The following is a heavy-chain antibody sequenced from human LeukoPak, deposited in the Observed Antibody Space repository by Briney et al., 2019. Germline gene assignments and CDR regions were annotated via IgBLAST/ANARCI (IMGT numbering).Heavy chain of an antibody. CDR1: GFTFSSYG. J-gene: IGHJ4*02. D-gene: IGHD3-9*01. CDR3: ARDRYYDILTGYSGDYFDY. Sequence: GGSLRLSCAASGFTFSSYGMLWVRQTPGKGLEWVAVIWYDGSNKYYADSVKGRFTISRDNSKTTLYLQMTSLRAEDTAVYYCARDRYYDILTGYSGDYFDYWGQGTLVTVSS. V-gene: IGHV3-33*01. CDR2: IWYDGSNK.